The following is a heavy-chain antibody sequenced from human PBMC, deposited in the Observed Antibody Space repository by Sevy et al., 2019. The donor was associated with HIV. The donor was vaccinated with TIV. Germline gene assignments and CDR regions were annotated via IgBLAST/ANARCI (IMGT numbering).Heavy chain of an antibody. V-gene: IGHV6-1*01. CDR2: TYYRSKWYN. CDR3: ARALGSGEYDY. J-gene: IGHJ4*02. Sequence: QTLSLTCVISGDSVSSNSAAWSWIRQSPSRGLEWLGRTYYRSKWYNDYAVPVKSRLTINPDTSKNQFSLQLNSVTPEDSAVYYCARALGSGEYDYWGQGTLVTVSS. D-gene: IGHD3-10*01. CDR1: GDSVSSNSAA.